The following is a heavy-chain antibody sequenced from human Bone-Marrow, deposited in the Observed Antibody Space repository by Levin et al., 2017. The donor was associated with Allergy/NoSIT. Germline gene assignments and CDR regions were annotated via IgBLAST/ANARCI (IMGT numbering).Heavy chain of an antibody. D-gene: IGHD3-16*01. J-gene: IGHJ4*02. V-gene: IGHV4-30-4*01. Sequence: PSETLSLTCSVSGVSISSGDAYWSWIRQPPGKGLEWIGHMFHSGTTYYNPSLKSRVTTSVDTSKNQFSLRLSSVTAADTAIYYCAMIKLFGELTFDNWGQGTLVTVSS. CDR3: AMIKLFGELTFDN. CDR1: GVSISSGDAY. CDR2: MFHSGTT.